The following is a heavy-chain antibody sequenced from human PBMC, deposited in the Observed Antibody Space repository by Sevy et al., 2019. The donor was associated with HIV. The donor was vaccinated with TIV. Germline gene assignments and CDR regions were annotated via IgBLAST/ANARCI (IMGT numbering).Heavy chain of an antibody. CDR3: ARDPETSSGWYYYYYGMDV. J-gene: IGHJ6*02. CDR2: ISYDGSNK. D-gene: IGHD6-19*01. CDR1: VFTFSSYA. V-gene: IGHV3-30-3*01. Sequence: GGSLRLSCAASVFTFSSYAMHWVRQAPGKGLEWVAVISYDGSNKYYADSVKGRFTISRDNSKNTLYLQMNSLRAEDTAVYYCARDPETSSGWYYYYYGMDVWGQGTTVTVSS.